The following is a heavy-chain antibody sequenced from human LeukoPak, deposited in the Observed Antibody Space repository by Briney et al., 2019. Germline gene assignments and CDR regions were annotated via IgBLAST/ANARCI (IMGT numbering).Heavy chain of an antibody. D-gene: IGHD2-2*01. V-gene: IGHV3-30*02. CDR3: AKIEGKYQLANVPDH. CDR2: IRYDGNNK. J-gene: IGHJ4*02. CDR1: GFTFSTYG. Sequence: GGSLRLSCAASGFTFSTYGMHWVRQAPGKGLEWVAFIRYDGNNKYYADFVKGRFTISRDNSKNTLYLHTNSLRTEDTAVYYCAKIEGKYQLANVPDHWGQGTLVTVSS.